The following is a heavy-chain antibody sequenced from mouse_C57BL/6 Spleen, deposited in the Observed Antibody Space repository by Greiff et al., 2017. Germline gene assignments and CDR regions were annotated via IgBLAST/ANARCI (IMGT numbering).Heavy chain of an antibody. CDR3: ARRGTSSYWYFDV. D-gene: IGHD3-3*01. CDR1: GFTFSDYG. V-gene: IGHV5-17*01. Sequence: EVQGVESGGGLVKPGGSLTLSCAASGFTFSDYGMHWVRQAPEKGLEWVAYISSGSSTIYYADPVKGRFTISRDNAKNTLFLQMTSLRSEDTAMYCCARRGTSSYWYFDVWGTGTTVTVSS. J-gene: IGHJ1*03. CDR2: ISSGSSTI.